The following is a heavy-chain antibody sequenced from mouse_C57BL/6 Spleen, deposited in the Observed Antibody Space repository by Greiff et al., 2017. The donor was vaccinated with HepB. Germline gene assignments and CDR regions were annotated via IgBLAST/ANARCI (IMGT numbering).Heavy chain of an antibody. D-gene: IGHD1-1*01. V-gene: IGHV3-6*01. J-gene: IGHJ1*03. CDR3: ARNYGSSQLRSWYFDV. CDR2: ISYDGSN. CDR1: GYSITSGYY. Sequence: VQLKESGPGLVKPSQSLSLTCSVTGYSITSGYYWNWIRQFPGNKLEWMGYISYDGSNNYNPSLKNRISITRDTSKNQFFLKLNSVTTEDTATYYCARNYGSSQLRSWYFDVWGTGTTVTVSS.